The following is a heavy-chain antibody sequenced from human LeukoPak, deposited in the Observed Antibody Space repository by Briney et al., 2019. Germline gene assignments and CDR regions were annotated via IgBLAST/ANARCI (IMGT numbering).Heavy chain of an antibody. J-gene: IGHJ4*02. CDR1: GGTFSSYA. V-gene: IGHV1-69*13. CDR2: IIPIFGTA. D-gene: IGHD3-9*01. Sequence: ASVKVSCKASGGTFSSYAISWVRQAPGQGLEWMGGIIPIFGTANYAQKFQGRVTITADESTSTAYVELSSLRSEDTAVYYCARDLSSYDILTGPLPYYFDYWGQGTLVTVSS. CDR3: ARDLSSYDILTGPLPYYFDY.